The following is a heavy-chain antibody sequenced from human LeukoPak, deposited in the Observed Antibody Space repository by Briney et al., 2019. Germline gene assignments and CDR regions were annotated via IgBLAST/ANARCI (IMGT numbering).Heavy chain of an antibody. CDR1: GFTFSSYS. CDR2: ITNSSSII. J-gene: IGHJ4*02. CDR3: ASAILDY. V-gene: IGHV3-48*02. Sequence: EPGGSLRLSCAASGFTFSSYSMNWVRQAPGKGLEWVSYITNSSSIIYYADSVKGRFTISRDDAKKSLYLQMNSLRDEDTAVYYCASAILDYWGQGTLVTVSS.